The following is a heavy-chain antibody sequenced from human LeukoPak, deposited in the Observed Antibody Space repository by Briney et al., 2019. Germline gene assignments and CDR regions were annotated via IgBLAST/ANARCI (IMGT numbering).Heavy chain of an antibody. J-gene: IGHJ5*02. D-gene: IGHD2-2*01. Sequence: PSETLSLTCTVSGGSISSYYWSRIRQPPGKGLEWIGYIYYSGSTNYNPSLKSRVTISVDTSKNQSSLKLSSVTAADTAVYYCARDLGYCSSTSCRDWFDPWGQGTLVTVSS. CDR3: ARDLGYCSSTSCRDWFDP. CDR1: GGSISSYY. V-gene: IGHV4-59*01. CDR2: IYYSGST.